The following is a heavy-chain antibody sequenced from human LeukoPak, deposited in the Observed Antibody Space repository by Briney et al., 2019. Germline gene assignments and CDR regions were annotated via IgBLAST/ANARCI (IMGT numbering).Heavy chain of an antibody. V-gene: IGHV3-30*18. Sequence: GGSLRLSCAASGFTFSSYGMHWVRQAPGKGLEWVAVISYDGSNKYYADSMKGRFTISRDNSKNTLYLQMNSLRAEDTAVYYCAKDGAATGVWYYYYGMDVWGQGTTVTVSS. CDR1: GFTFSSYG. D-gene: IGHD2-15*01. CDR2: ISYDGSNK. CDR3: AKDGAATGVWYYYYGMDV. J-gene: IGHJ6*02.